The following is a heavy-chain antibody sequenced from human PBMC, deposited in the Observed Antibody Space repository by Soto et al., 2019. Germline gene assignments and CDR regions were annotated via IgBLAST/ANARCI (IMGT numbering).Heavy chain of an antibody. D-gene: IGHD3-22*01. V-gene: IGHV3-48*01. CDR1: GFIFNSYS. CDR2: INSGSTSV. CDR3: GSSASPDAY. J-gene: IGHJ4*02. Sequence: EVQLVESGGGLVQPGGSLRRSCVASGFIFNSYSMNCVRQAPGKGMEWISYINSGSTSVFYADSVKGRFTISRDNAKNSLYLQMNSRRAEDTAVYYCGSSASPDAYWGQGTLVTVSS.